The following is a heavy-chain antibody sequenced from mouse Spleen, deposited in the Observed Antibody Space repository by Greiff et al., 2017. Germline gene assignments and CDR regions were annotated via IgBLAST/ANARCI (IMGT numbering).Heavy chain of an antibody. CDR1: GFSLSTFGMG. D-gene: IGHD1-1*01. CDR2: IWWDDDK. J-gene: IGHJ3*01. V-gene: IGHV8-8*01. Sequence: TLKVSGPGILQPSQTLSLTCSFSGFSLSTFGMGVGWIRQPSGKGLEWLAHIWWDDDKHYNPALKSRLTISKDTSKNQVFLKIANVDTADTATYYCARMEDYYGSSYRFAYWGQGTLVTVSA. CDR3: ARMEDYYGSSYRFAY.